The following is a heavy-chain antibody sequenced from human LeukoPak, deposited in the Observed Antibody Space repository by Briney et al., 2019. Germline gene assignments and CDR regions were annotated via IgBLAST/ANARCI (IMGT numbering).Heavy chain of an antibody. Sequence: ASVKVSCKASGYTFTGYYMHWVRQAPGQGLEWMGWINPNSGGTNYAQKFQGRVTMTRDTSISTAYMELSRLRSDDTAVYYCARVRGDNYYYYYMDVWGKGTTVTISS. D-gene: IGHD3-10*01. CDR3: ARVRGDNYYYYYMDV. CDR2: INPNSGGT. CDR1: GYTFTGYY. V-gene: IGHV1-2*02. J-gene: IGHJ6*03.